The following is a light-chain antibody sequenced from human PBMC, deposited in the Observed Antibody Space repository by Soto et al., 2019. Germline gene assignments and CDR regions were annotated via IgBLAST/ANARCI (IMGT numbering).Light chain of an antibody. CDR3: QQYNGYSWT. J-gene: IGKJ1*01. Sequence: DIPMTQSPSTLSASVGDRVAITCRASQSISQWVAWYQQKPGRAPELLIYDASKLKSGVPSRFSGSGSGTEFSRTIPSLQPDDSAMYYCQQYNGYSWTFGRGTKVEIK. V-gene: IGKV1-5*01. CDR1: QSISQW. CDR2: DAS.